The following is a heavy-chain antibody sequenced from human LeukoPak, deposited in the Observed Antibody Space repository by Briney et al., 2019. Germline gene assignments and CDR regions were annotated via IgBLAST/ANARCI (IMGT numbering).Heavy chain of an antibody. CDR1: GYCFISYG. Sequence: ASVKVSCKASGYCFISYGISWVRQAPGQGLEWLGWISAYNGNTNYAQKVQGRVTITADESTSTAYMELSSLRSEDTAVYYCAPYDDWFDPWGQGTLVTVSS. V-gene: IGHV1-18*01. CDR3: APYDDWFDP. CDR2: ISAYNGNT. J-gene: IGHJ5*02. D-gene: IGHD5-12*01.